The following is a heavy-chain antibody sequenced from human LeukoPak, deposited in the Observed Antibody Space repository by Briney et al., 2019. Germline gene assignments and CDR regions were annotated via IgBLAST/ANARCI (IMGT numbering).Heavy chain of an antibody. CDR1: GGSISSSSYY. J-gene: IGHJ6*02. V-gene: IGHV4-39*01. CDR3: ARIYYYYGMDV. CDR2: IYYSGST. Sequence: SETLSLTCTVSGGSISSSSYYWGWIRQPPGKGLEWIGSIYYSGSTYYNPSLKSRVTISVDTSKNQFSLKLSSVTAADTAVYYCARIYYYYGMDVWGQGTTVTVSS.